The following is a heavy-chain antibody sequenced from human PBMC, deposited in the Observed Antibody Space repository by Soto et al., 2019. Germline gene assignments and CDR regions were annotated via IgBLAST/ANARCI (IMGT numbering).Heavy chain of an antibody. J-gene: IGHJ6*02. D-gene: IGHD4-17*01. CDR2: ISYDGSNK. CDR1: GFTFSSYA. CDR3: ALSYGVAAAGCNDLGYYYAMDV. Sequence: GGSLRLSCAASGFTFSSYAMHWVRQAPGKGLEWVAVISYDGSNKYYADSVKGRFTISRDNSKNTLYLQMNSLRAEDTAVYYCALSYGVAAAGCNDLGYYYAMDVWGQGTMVTVSS. V-gene: IGHV3-30-3*01.